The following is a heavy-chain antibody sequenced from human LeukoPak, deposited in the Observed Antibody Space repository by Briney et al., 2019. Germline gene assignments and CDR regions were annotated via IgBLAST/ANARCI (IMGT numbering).Heavy chain of an antibody. CDR1: GDSINSNY. CDR3: AREAPPVGSGCYFSTNDAFDI. V-gene: IGHV4-30-4*08. Sequence: SGTLSLTCTVSGDSINSNYWGWIRQPPGKGLEWLGYIYYSGSTYYNPSLKSRVTISVDTSKNQFSLKLSSVTAADTAVYYCAREAPPVGSGCYFSTNDAFDIWGQGTMVTVSS. D-gene: IGHD3-22*01. J-gene: IGHJ3*02. CDR2: IYYSGST.